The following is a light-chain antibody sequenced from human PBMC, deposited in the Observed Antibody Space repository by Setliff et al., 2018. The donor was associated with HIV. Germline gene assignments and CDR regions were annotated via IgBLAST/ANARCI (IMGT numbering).Light chain of an antibody. Sequence: QSVLPQPPSASGTPGQRVAISCSGTTSNVGRKAVNWYQQVPGAAPKLLIYGHDLRPSGVPDRFSASKSGTSASLAIGGLQSADEGDYYCAAWDDSLSVYVFGTGTKV. CDR2: GHD. J-gene: IGLJ1*01. CDR3: AAWDDSLSVYV. CDR1: TSNVGRKA. V-gene: IGLV1-44*01.